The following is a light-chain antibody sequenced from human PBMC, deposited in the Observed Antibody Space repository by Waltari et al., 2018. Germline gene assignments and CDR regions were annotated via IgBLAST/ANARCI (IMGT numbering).Light chain of an antibody. CDR2: GNT. Sequence: QSVLTQPPSVSGAPGQRVTISCTGSSSNIGAPYDVHWYQHVPGPAPKVLIYGNTNRPSGVPDRVSASKSGTSASLAITGLQAEDEGYYYCQSYDSNLSGLVFGTGTKVTVL. J-gene: IGLJ1*01. CDR1: SSNIGAPYD. CDR3: QSYDSNLSGLV. V-gene: IGLV1-40*01.